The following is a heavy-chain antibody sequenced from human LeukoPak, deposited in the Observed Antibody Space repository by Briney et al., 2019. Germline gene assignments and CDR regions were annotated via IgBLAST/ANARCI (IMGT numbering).Heavy chain of an antibody. CDR2: INAGNGNT. CDR3: ARVVTMIVVVTPYLIAFDI. CDR1: GYTFTSYI. V-gene: IGHV1-3*01. J-gene: IGHJ3*02. D-gene: IGHD3-22*01. Sequence: GASVKVSCKAFGYTFTSYIMQWVRQAPGQRLEWMGWINAGNGNTEYSQKFQGRVTITRDTSASTAYMELSSLRSEDTAVYYCARVVTMIVVVTPYLIAFDIWGQGTMVTVSS.